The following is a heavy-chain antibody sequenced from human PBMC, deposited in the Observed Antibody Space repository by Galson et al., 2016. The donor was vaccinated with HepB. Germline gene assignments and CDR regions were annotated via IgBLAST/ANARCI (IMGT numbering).Heavy chain of an antibody. CDR3: ARDGIAAAGTFMIYYYYGMDV. J-gene: IGHJ6*02. D-gene: IGHD6-13*01. CDR1: GYTFTSYY. CDR2: INPSGGGT. Sequence: SVKVSCKASGYTFTSYYMHWVRQAPGQGLEWMGIINPSGGGTNYAQKFQGRVTMTRDTSTSTAYMELSSLRSEDTAVYYCARDGIAAAGTFMIYYYYGMDVWGQGTTVTVSS. V-gene: IGHV1-46*01.